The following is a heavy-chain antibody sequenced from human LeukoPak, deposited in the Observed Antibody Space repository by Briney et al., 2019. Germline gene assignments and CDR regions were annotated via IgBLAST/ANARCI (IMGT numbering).Heavy chain of an antibody. J-gene: IGHJ4*02. V-gene: IGHV4-34*01. Sequence: NPSETLSLTCAVYGGSFSGYYWSWIRQPPGKGLEWIGEINHSGSTNYNPSLKSRVTISVDTSKNQFSLKLSSVTAADTAVYHCATIRGYSDYDHNSPFDYWGQGNLVTVSS. CDR2: INHSGST. D-gene: IGHD5-12*01. CDR3: ATIRGYSDYDHNSPFDY. CDR1: GGSFSGYY.